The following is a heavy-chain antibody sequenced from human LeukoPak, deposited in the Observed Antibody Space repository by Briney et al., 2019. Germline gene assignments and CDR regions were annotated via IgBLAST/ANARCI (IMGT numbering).Heavy chain of an antibody. Sequence: PSETLSLTCNVSGVSITTGSYYWTWIRQQPGKGLEWIGFIYYSGRTDYSPSLKSRAAISLDTSKNQFSLKLNSVTAADTAVYYCARRRRDGYNFYFDFWGQGSLVAVSS. CDR1: GVSITTGSYY. CDR2: IYYSGRT. V-gene: IGHV4-31*03. CDR3: ARRRRDGYNFYFDF. J-gene: IGHJ4*02. D-gene: IGHD5-24*01.